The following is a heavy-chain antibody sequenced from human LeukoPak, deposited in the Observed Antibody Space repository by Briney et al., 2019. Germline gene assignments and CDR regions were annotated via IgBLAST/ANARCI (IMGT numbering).Heavy chain of an antibody. CDR3: ARENYYDSSGYLDYFDY. J-gene: IGHJ4*02. CDR1: GFTFSSYW. CDR2: ISSSGSTI. D-gene: IGHD3-22*01. V-gene: IGHV3-48*04. Sequence: PGGSLRLSCAASGFTFSSYWMSWVRQAPGKGLEWVSYISSSGSTIYYADSVKGRFTISRDNAKNSLYLQMNSLRAEDTAVYYCARENYYDSSGYLDYFDYWGQGTLVTVSS.